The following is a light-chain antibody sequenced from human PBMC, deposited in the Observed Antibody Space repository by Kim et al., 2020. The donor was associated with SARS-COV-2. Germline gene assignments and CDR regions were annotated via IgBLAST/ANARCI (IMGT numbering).Light chain of an antibody. V-gene: IGKV1-5*03. Sequence: ASVGDRVTVTCRASQTIDSWLAWYSQTAGKAPKLLIYQASGLESGVPSRFSGSGSGTEFTLTISSLQPEDFATYYCQQYDSYPWTFGQGTKVDIK. CDR2: QAS. CDR3: QQYDSYPWT. J-gene: IGKJ1*01. CDR1: QTIDSW.